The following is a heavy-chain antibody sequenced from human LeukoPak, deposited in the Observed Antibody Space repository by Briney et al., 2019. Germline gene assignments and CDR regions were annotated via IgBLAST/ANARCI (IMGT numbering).Heavy chain of an antibody. V-gene: IGHV3-23*01. J-gene: IGHJ4*02. CDR2: ISGSGLNT. Sequence: PGGSLRLSCAASGFIFSTYGMTWFRQAPGRGLEWVSGISGSGLNTYYADSVKGRFTSSRDNSKNMLYLQMNSLRAEDTAVYYCAKGPFYYYDSSGYCDYWGQGTLVTVSS. D-gene: IGHD3-22*01. CDR1: GFIFSTYG. CDR3: AKGPFYYYDSSGYCDY.